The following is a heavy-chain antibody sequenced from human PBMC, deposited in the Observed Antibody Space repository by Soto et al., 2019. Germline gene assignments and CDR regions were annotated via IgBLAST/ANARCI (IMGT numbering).Heavy chain of an antibody. J-gene: IGHJ3*02. CDR1: GFIFDSYA. D-gene: IGHD3-22*01. Sequence: EVQVLESGGGLVQPGGSLRLSCTASGFIFDSYAMNWVRQAPGKGLEWVSSISDSGGRTYYADSVKGRFTISRDNSKNTLYLQMNSLRAEDTAVYYCCLDSSGGDAFDIWGQGTMVTVSS. CDR2: ISDSGGRT. CDR3: CLDSSGGDAFDI. V-gene: IGHV3-23*01.